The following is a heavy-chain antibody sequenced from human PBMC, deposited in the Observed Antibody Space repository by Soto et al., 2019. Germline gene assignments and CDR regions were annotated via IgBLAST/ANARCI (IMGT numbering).Heavy chain of an antibody. Sequence: PSETLSLTCTVSGGSISSGGYYWSWIRQHPGKGLEWIGYIYYSGSTYYNPSLKSRVTISVDTSKNQFSLKLSSVTAADTAVYYCARWGISSSNFDYWGQGTLVTVSS. CDR2: IYYSGST. J-gene: IGHJ4*02. V-gene: IGHV4-31*03. CDR3: ARWGISSSNFDY. D-gene: IGHD6-6*01. CDR1: GGSISSGGYY.